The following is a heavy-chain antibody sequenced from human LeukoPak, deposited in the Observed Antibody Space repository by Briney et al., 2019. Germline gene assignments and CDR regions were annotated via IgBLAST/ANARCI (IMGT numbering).Heavy chain of an antibody. CDR1: GGSFSGYY. D-gene: IGHD3-10*01. J-gene: IGHJ4*02. Sequence: SETLSLTCAVYGGSFSGYYWSWIRQPPGKGLEWIGEINHSGSTNYNPSLKSRVTISVDTSKNQFSLKLSSVTAADTAVYYCARGPIGVARGVISYYFDYWGQGTLVTVSS. V-gene: IGHV4-34*01. CDR3: ARGPIGVARGVISYYFDY. CDR2: INHSGST.